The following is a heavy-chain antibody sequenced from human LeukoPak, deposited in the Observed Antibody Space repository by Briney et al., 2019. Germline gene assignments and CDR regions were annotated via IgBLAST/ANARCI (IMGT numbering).Heavy chain of an antibody. Sequence: ASVKVSCKASGYTFTSYGISWVRQAPGQGLEWMGWISAYNGNTNYAQKLQGRVTMTTDTSTSTAYMELSSLRSEDTAVYYCARGHIVLRYFDWLSPRSYYFDYWGQGTLVTVSS. J-gene: IGHJ4*02. D-gene: IGHD3-9*01. CDR2: ISAYNGNT. CDR1: GYTFTSYG. CDR3: ARGHIVLRYFDWLSPRSYYFDY. V-gene: IGHV1-18*01.